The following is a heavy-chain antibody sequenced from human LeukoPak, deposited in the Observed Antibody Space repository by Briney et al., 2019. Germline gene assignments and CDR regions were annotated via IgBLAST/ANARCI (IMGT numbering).Heavy chain of an antibody. D-gene: IGHD3-10*01. Sequence: GGSLRLSCAASGFTFSDYYMSWIPQAPGKGLEWVSYIISSGSTIYYADSVKGRFTISRDNARNSLYLQMNSLRAEDTAVYYCARLVWCGEPDRGSWFDPWGQGTLVTVSS. V-gene: IGHV3-11*01. CDR2: IISSGSTI. J-gene: IGHJ5*02. CDR1: GFTFSDYY. CDR3: ARLVWCGEPDRGSWFDP.